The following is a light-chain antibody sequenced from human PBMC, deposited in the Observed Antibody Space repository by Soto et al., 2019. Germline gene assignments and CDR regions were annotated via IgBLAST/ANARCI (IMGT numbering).Light chain of an antibody. J-gene: IGKJ1*01. CDR1: QSIGSW. V-gene: IGKV1-5*01. CDR2: DGT. CDR3: QQYESHSET. Sequence: DIQMTQSPSTLSASVGDRVTITCWASQSIGSWLAWHQQKPGKAPKLLIFDGTYLESGVPSRFSGSGSGTEFTLTISSLQPDDSATYYCQQYESHSETFGQGIKVEIK.